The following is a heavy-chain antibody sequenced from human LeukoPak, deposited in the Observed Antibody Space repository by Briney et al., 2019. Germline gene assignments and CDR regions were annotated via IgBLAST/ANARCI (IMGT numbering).Heavy chain of an antibody. Sequence: SETLSLTCAVYGGSFSGYYWSWIRQPPGKGLEWIGEINHSGSTNYNPSLKSRVTISVDTSKNQFSLKLSSVTAADTAVYYCARLPCYYDSSGYYYFSFDYWGQGTLVTVSS. CDR3: ARLPCYYDSSGYYYFSFDY. CDR2: INHSGST. V-gene: IGHV4-34*01. CDR1: GGSFSGYY. J-gene: IGHJ4*02. D-gene: IGHD3-22*01.